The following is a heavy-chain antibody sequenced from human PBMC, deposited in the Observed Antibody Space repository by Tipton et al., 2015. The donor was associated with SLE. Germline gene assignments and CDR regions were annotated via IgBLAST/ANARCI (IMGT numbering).Heavy chain of an antibody. V-gene: IGHV4-31*03. CDR1: GGSISSYY. CDR3: AREVTVTGGDAFDI. Sequence: LRLSCTVSGGSISSYYWSWIRQHPGKGLEWIGYIYYSGSTYYNPSLKSRVTISVDTSKNQFPLKLSSVTAADTAVYYCAREVTVTGGDAFDIWGQGTMVTVSS. CDR2: IYYSGST. D-gene: IGHD4-17*01. J-gene: IGHJ3*02.